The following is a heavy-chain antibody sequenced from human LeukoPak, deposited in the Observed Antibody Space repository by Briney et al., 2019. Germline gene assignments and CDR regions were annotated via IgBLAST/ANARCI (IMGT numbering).Heavy chain of an antibody. CDR2: ISSSSSYI. J-gene: IGHJ5*02. CDR1: GFTFSSYS. Sequence: GGSLRLSCAASGFTFSSYSMNWVRQAPGKGLEWVSSISSSSSYIYYADSVKGRFTISRDNAKNSLYLQMNSLRAEDTAVYYCARGPIVVPAATWFDPWGQGTLVTVSS. CDR3: ARGPIVVPAATWFDP. V-gene: IGHV3-21*01. D-gene: IGHD2-2*01.